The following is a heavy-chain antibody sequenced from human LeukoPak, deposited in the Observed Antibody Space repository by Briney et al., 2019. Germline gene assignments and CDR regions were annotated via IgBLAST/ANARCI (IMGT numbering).Heavy chain of an antibody. V-gene: IGHV1-2*02. J-gene: IGHJ4*02. D-gene: IGHD1-26*01. CDR1: GYTFTGYY. CDR3: ARDSYSGSYYY. Sequence: ASVKVSCKASGYTFTGYYMHWVRQAPGQGLEWMGWINPDGGGTNYAQQFQSRVTMTSDTSISTAYMELSSLRSDDTAVYYCARDSYSGSYYYWGQGTLVTGSS. CDR2: INPDGGGT.